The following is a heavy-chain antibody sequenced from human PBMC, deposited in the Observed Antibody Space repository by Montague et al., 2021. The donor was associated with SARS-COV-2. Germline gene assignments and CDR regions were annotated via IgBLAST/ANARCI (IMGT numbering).Heavy chain of an antibody. V-gene: IGHV4-59*01. D-gene: IGHD2-21*01. CDR1: GGPISSYY. Sequence: SETLSLTCTVSGGPISSYYWSWIRQPPGKGLEWIGYIYYSGSTNYNPSLESRVTISVDTSKNQFSLKLSSVTAADTAVYYCARGGDMNWFDPWGQGTLVTVSS. CDR3: ARGGDMNWFDP. J-gene: IGHJ5*02. CDR2: IYYSGST.